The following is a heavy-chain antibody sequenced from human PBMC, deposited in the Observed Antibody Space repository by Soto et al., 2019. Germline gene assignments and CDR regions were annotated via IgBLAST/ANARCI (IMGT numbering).Heavy chain of an antibody. D-gene: IGHD3-3*01. V-gene: IGHV4-59*01. CDR1: GGSISSYY. Sequence: PSETLSLTCTVSGGSISSYYWSWIRQPPGKGLEWIGYIYYSGSTNYNPSLKSRVTISVDTSKNQFSLKLSSVTAADTAVYYCARDRNPRSYDFWSGMDVWGQGTTVTVSS. CDR2: IYYSGST. J-gene: IGHJ6*02. CDR3: ARDRNPRSYDFWSGMDV.